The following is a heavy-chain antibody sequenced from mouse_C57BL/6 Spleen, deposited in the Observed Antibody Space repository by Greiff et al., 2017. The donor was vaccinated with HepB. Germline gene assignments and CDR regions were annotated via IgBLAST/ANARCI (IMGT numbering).Heavy chain of an antibody. J-gene: IGHJ4*01. Sequence: VQLKQSGPELVKPGASVKISCKASGYTFTDYYMNWVKQSHGKSLEWIGDINPNNGGTSYNQKFKGKATLTVDKSSSTAYMELRSLTSEDSAVYYCARRSSYAMDYWGQGTSVTVSS. V-gene: IGHV1-26*01. CDR2: INPNNGGT. CDR3: ARRSSYAMDY. CDR1: GYTFTDYY.